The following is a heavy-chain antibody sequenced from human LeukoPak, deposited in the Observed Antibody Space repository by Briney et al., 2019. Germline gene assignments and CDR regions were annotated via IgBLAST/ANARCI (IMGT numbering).Heavy chain of an antibody. CDR2: ISSSSSTI. CDR3: ARGQGQPYYYYMDV. V-gene: IGHV3-48*01. CDR1: GFTFSSYS. Sequence: GGSLRLSCAASGFTFSSYSMNWVRQAPGKGLEWVSYISSSSSTIYYADSVKGRFTISRDNAKNSLYLQMNSLRAEDTAVYYYARGQGQPYYYYMDVWGKGTTVTVSS. D-gene: IGHD6-13*01. J-gene: IGHJ6*03.